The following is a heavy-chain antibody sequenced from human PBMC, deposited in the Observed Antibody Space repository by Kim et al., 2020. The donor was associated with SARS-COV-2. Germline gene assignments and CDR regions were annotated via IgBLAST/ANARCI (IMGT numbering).Heavy chain of an antibody. V-gene: IGHV4-39*01. CDR2: IYYSGST. CDR3: ASYRGVVPASAFDI. CDR1: GGSISSSSYY. D-gene: IGHD2-2*01. J-gene: IGHJ3*02. Sequence: SETLSLTCTVSGGSISSSSYYWGWIRQPPGKGLEWIGSIYYSGSTYYNPSLKSRVTISVDTSKNQFSLKLSSVTAADTAVYYCASYRGVVPASAFDIWGQGTMVTVSS.